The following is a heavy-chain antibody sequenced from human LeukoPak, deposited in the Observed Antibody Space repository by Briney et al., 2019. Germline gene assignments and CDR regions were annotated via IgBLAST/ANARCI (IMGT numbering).Heavy chain of an antibody. Sequence: GASVKVSCKVSGYTFTGYYMHWVRQAPGQGLEWMGWINPNSGGTNYAQKFQGRVTMTRDTSISTAYMELSRLRSDDTAVYYCARIGPYDSSRSAYDWGQGTLVSVSS. V-gene: IGHV1-2*02. CDR3: ARIGPYDSSRSAYD. CDR1: GYTFTGYY. J-gene: IGHJ4*02. CDR2: INPNSGGT. D-gene: IGHD3-22*01.